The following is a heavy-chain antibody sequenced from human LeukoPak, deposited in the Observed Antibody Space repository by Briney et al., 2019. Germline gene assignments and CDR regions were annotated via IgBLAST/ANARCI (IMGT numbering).Heavy chain of an antibody. CDR1: GFTFSSYG. Sequence: SGGSLRLSCAASGFTFSSYGMHWVRQAPGKGLEWVAVIWYDGSNKYYADSVKGRFTISRDNSKNTLYLQMNSLRAEDTAVYYCAKPVGDTATGDAFDIWGQGTMVTVSS. J-gene: IGHJ3*02. CDR3: AKPVGDTATGDAFDI. CDR2: IWYDGSNK. V-gene: IGHV3-33*06. D-gene: IGHD5-18*01.